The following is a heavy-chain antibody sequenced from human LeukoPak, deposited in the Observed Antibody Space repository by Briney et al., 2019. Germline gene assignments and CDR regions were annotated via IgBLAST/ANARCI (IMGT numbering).Heavy chain of an antibody. CDR1: GYTFSIFG. CDR2: ISAYDGNT. D-gene: IGHD2-2*01. J-gene: IGHJ5*02. CDR3: ARTCPMMFCSSSFFDP. V-gene: IGHV1-18*01. Sequence: ASVNVSCTTSGYTFSIFGVTWVRQAPGQGLEWVGWISAYDGNTNYAPKFQGRVAMTTDTSTNTAYMELRSLRSDDTAIYYCARTCPMMFCSSSFFDPWGQGTLVTVSS.